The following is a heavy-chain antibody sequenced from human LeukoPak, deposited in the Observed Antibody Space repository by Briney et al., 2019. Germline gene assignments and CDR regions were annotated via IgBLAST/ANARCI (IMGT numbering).Heavy chain of an antibody. CDR2: ISERSGST. CDR3: AKRGVVIRGILVIGYHQEAYHYDF. J-gene: IGHJ4*02. CDR1: GISLSNYA. V-gene: IGHV3-23*01. Sequence: GGSLRLSCVVSGISLSNYAMTCVRQARGEGLEWVSYISERSGSTTYADSVKGRFTISRDTSLNTLYLQMNNLRAEDTAVYFCAKRGVVIRGILVIGYHQEAYHYDFWGQGVLVTVSS. D-gene: IGHD3-10*01.